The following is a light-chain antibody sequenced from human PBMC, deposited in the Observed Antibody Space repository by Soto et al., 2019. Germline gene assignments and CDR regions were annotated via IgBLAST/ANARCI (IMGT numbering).Light chain of an antibody. V-gene: IGLV2-23*02. CDR3: CSYAATITWV. Sequence: QSALTQPASMSGSPGQSITISCTGTSGDVGTYSLVSWYQQHPGKATKLIIYGVDKRPSGVSDRFSGSKSGNGASLTISGLQAEDEADYYCCSYAATITWVFGGGTKLTVL. CDR2: GVD. CDR1: SGDVGTYSL. J-gene: IGLJ3*02.